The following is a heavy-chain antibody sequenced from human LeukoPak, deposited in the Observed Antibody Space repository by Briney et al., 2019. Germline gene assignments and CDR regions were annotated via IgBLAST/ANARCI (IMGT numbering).Heavy chain of an antibody. CDR1: DGSFSGYY. CDR3: AREGHSNLGIGVD. J-gene: IGHJ4*02. D-gene: IGHD6-19*01. V-gene: IGHV4-34*01. CDR2: INHSGST. Sequence: PSETLSLTCAVYDGSFSGYYWSWIRQPPGKGLEWIGEINHSGSTNYNPSLKSRVTISLDTSKSQFSLKLSSVTAADTAVYYCAREGHSNLGIGVDWGQGTLVTVSS.